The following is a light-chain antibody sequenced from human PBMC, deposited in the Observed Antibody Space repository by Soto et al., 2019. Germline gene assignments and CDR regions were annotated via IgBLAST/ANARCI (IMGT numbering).Light chain of an antibody. Sequence: DIQMTQSPSSLSAFVGDRVTITCRASQSIRYYLNWYQQKPGKAPKILIYATSSLESGVPSRFSGSGSGTDFTLTISSLQREDFATYYCQQSYSTPYTFGQGTKLEIK. CDR2: ATS. CDR1: QSIRYY. J-gene: IGKJ2*01. V-gene: IGKV1-39*01. CDR3: QQSYSTPYT.